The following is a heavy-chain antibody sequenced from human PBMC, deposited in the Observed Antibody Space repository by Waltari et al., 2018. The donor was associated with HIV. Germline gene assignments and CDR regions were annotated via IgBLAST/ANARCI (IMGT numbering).Heavy chain of an antibody. CDR1: GFTFSDYG. J-gene: IGHJ4*02. CDR2: IRYDGNSK. D-gene: IGHD3-3*01. CDR3: ARARNDMTTVSLGVGGGFDY. Sequence: QVQLVESGGGVVQPGRSLRLSCEVSGFTFSDYGMHWVRQAPGKGLAWVALIRYDGNSKFYADSVKGRFTISRDNSKNTVALQMNSLRVDDTAIYYCARARNDMTTVSLGVGGGFDYWGQGTLVVVSS. V-gene: IGHV3-33*01.